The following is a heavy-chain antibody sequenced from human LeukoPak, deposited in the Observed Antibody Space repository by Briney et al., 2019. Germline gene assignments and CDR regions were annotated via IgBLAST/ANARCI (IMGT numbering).Heavy chain of an antibody. Sequence: GGSLRLSCAASGFTFSTYRMNWVRQAPGKGLEWVSYISSRSGTIHYADSVKGRFTISRDNAKNSMYLQMNSLRDEDTAVYYCARDYDTTGRAFDIWGQGTMVTVSS. D-gene: IGHD3-22*01. CDR1: GFTFSTYR. V-gene: IGHV3-48*02. J-gene: IGHJ3*02. CDR2: ISSRSGTI. CDR3: ARDYDTTGRAFDI.